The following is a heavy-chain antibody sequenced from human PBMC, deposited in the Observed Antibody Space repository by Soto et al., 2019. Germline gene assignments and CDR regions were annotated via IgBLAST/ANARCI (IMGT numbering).Heavy chain of an antibody. CDR2: IYYSGST. Sequence: SETLSLTCAVYGGSFSGYYWSWIRQPPGKGLEWIGYIYYSGSTNYNPSLKSRVTISVDTSKNQFSLKLSSVTAADTAVYYCARASVGKWFDPWGQGTLVTVSS. J-gene: IGHJ5*02. CDR1: GGSFSGYY. CDR3: ARASVGKWFDP. V-gene: IGHV4-59*01. D-gene: IGHD1-26*01.